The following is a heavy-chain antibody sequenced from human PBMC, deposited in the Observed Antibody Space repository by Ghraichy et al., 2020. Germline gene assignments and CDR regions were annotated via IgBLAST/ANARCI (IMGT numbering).Heavy chain of an antibody. CDR1: GGSISSYY. V-gene: IGHV4-59*01. D-gene: IGHD2-15*01. J-gene: IGHJ6*02. CDR2: IYYIGST. CDR3: ARDVVSSASKYGLDV. Sequence: SETLSLTCTVSGGSISSYYWNWIRQPPGKGLEWIGYIYYIGSTNYNSSLKSRVTISVDTSKNQFSLKLNSVTAADTAVYYCARDVVSSASKYGLDVWGQGTTVTVSS.